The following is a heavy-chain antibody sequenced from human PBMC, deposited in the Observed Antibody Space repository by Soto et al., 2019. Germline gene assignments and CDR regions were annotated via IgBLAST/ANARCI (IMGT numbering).Heavy chain of an antibody. CDR3: ARDLWWELPLGYYYYGMDV. V-gene: IGHV3-21*01. J-gene: IGHJ6*01. Sequence: LILSCAGSGFTFSRCSMNWFRRAPGKGLECVSSISSSSSYIYYADSVKGRFTISRDNAKNSLYLQMNSLRAEDTAVYYCARDLWWELPLGYYYYGMDVWGHGTPVTVSS. D-gene: IGHD1-26*01. CDR1: GFTFSRCS. CDR2: ISSSSSYI.